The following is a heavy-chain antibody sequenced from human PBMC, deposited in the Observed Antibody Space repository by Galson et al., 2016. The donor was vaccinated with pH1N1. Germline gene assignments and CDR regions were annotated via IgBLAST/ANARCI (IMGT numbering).Heavy chain of an antibody. CDR2: INAGNGNT. V-gene: IGHV1-3*01. CDR3: AREDLVVGEGWDFGLDA. CDR1: GYTFTSYA. Sequence: SVKVSCKASGYTFTSYAMHWVRQAPGQRLEWMGWINAGNGNTKYSQKFQVRVTITRDTSASTAYMELNSLRSEDTAVYYCAREDLVVGEGWDFGLDAWGQGNAVTVSS. J-gene: IGHJ6*02. D-gene: IGHD2-15*01.